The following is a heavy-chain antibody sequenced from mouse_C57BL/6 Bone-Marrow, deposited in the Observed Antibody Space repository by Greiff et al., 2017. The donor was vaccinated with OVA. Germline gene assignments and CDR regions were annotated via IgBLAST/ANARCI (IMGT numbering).Heavy chain of an antibody. CDR3: AIFTTYWYFDV. CDR1: GYTFTDHT. V-gene: IGHV1-78*01. J-gene: IGHJ1*03. Sequence: QVQLQQSDAELVKPGASVKISCKVSGYTFTDHTIHWMKQRPEQGLEWIGYIYPRDGSTKYNEKFKGKATLTVDKSSSTAYMQLSSLTSEDSAVYYCAIFTTYWYFDVWGTGTTVTVSS. D-gene: IGHD1-1*01. CDR2: IYPRDGST.